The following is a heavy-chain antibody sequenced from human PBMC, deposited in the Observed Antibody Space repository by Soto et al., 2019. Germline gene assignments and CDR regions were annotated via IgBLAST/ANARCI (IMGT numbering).Heavy chain of an antibody. J-gene: IGHJ4*02. CDR2: IYWDDDK. Sequence: QITLKESGPTLVKPTQTLTLTCTFSGFSFITTGVGVGWVLQSPGKALEWLALIYWDDDKRYSPSLKSRLTITKDTSKNQVVLSMTNMDPVDTATYYCARADYGDIVFEYWGQGTLVTVSS. V-gene: IGHV2-5*02. D-gene: IGHD4-17*01. CDR3: ARADYGDIVFEY. CDR1: GFSFITTGVG.